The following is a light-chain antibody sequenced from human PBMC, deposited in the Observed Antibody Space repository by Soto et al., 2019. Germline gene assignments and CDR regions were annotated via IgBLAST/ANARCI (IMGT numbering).Light chain of an antibody. Sequence: IVVTQSPVTLSVSPGEGATLYCRASQRVSTNLAWYQQKPGQAPRLLIYGASTRAAGIPARFSGSGSGTEFTLTISSLQSEDFAVYYCQQSYSTPPTFGQGTKVDIK. CDR3: QQSYSTPPT. V-gene: IGKV3-15*01. CDR2: GAS. CDR1: QRVSTN. J-gene: IGKJ1*01.